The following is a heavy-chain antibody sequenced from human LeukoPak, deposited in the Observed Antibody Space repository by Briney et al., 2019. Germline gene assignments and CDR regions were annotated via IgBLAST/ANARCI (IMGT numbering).Heavy chain of an antibody. Sequence: GGSRRLASAAAGFTVSSNYMSWVRQAPGKGLEWVSVMYSGGSTYYADCVKGRFTISRDNSKNKLLLQMNSLRAEDTDVYYCAVPQSYDIWYGMDVWGKGPTVTVSS. CDR3: AVPQSYDIWYGMDV. V-gene: IGHV3-53*01. D-gene: IGHD3-9*01. CDR1: GFTVSSNY. J-gene: IGHJ6*04. CDR2: MYSGGST.